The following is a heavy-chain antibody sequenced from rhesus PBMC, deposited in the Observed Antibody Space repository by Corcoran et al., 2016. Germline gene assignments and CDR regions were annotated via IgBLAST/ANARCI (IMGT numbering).Heavy chain of an antibody. V-gene: IGHV4-93*01. Sequence: QVQLQESGPAVVKPSETLSLTCAVPGGSISSSNWWSWIRQSPGKGLEWIGGIYGSGGGTEYNPSLKSRVTISKDTSKNQFSLKLSSVTAADTAVYYCASYLGYSGYSLPYNRFDVWGPGVLVTVSS. CDR1: GGSISSSNW. CDR2: IYGSGGGT. J-gene: IGHJ5-1*01. CDR3: ASYLGYSGYSLPYNRFDV. D-gene: IGHD5-30*01.